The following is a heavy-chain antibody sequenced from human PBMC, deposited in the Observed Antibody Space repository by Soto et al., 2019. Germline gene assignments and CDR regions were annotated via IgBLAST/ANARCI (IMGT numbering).Heavy chain of an antibody. J-gene: IGHJ4*02. V-gene: IGHV3-23*01. D-gene: IGHD7-27*01. CDR1: GFTFSSYT. CDR3: AKAWGIDY. CDR2: ISGRGSST. Sequence: EVQLLESGGGLVEPGGSRRLSCAASGFTFSSYTMSWVRQAPGTGLEWVSTISGRGSSTYSADSVKGRFTISRDNSKNTLYLQMNSLRVEDTAIYYCAKAWGIDYWGQGPLVTVSS.